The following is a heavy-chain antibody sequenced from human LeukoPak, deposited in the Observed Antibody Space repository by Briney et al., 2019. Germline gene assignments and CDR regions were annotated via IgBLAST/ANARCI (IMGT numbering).Heavy chain of an antibody. D-gene: IGHD3-10*01. V-gene: IGHV3-30*18. J-gene: IGHJ4*02. CDR2: ISYDGSNK. CDR1: GFTFSSYG. CDR3: AKDHLVRGFGQFSD. Sequence: PGRSLRLSCAASGFTFSSYGMHWVRQAPGKGLEWVAIISYDGSNKYYADSVKGRFTISRDNSKNTLYLQMNSLRAEDTAVYYCAKDHLVRGFGQFSDWGQGTLVTVSS.